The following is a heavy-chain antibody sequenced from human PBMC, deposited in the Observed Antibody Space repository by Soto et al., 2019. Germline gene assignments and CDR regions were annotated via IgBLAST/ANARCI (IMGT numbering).Heavy chain of an antibody. D-gene: IGHD6-19*01. CDR3: AKDVGSSGWYDGFDS. J-gene: IGHJ4*02. V-gene: IGHV3-9*01. CDR1: GFSFGYYA. CDR2: ISWNGESI. Sequence: EVQLVESGGGLVQPGRSLRLSCAASGFSFGYYAMQWVRQVPGKGLEWVSSISWNGESIGYADSVKGRFTISRDNGKKSVYLQMNSLRGEDTALYYCAKDVGSSGWYDGFDSWGQGTLVTVS.